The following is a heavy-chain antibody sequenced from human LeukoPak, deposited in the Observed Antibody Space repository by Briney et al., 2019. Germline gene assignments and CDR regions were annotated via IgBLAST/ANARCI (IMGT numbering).Heavy chain of an antibody. CDR2: ISDNGDRT. V-gene: IGHV3-64D*06. CDR3: VRIFCSGGSCFYRDY. D-gene: IGHD2-15*01. CDR1: GFTFSSYA. J-gene: IGHJ4*02. Sequence: PGGSLRLSCSASGFTFSSYAMHWVRQAPGQGLEDVSAISDNGDRTYYADSVKGRFTISRDNSKNTLYLQMSSLRTEDTAVYYCVRIFCSGGSCFYRDYWGQGTLVTVSS.